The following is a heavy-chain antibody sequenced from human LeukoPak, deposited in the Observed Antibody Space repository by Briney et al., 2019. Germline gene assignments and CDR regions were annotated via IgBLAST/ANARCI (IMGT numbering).Heavy chain of an antibody. V-gene: IGHV4-34*01. CDR2: INHSGST. CDR1: GGSFSGYY. Sequence: SETLSLTCAVYGGSFSGYYWSWIRQPPGKGLEWIGEINHSGSTNYNPSLKSRVTVSVDTSKNQFSLKLSTVTAADTAVYYCARGRASYYNYYMDVWGKGTTVTVSS. J-gene: IGHJ6*03. CDR3: ARGRASYYNYYMDV.